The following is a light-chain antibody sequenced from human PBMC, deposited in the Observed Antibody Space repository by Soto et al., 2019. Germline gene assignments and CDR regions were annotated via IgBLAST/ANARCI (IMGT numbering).Light chain of an antibody. V-gene: IGKV3-20*01. CDR1: QTVRNNY. J-gene: IGKJ1*01. CDR3: QQYGSSPWT. CDR2: DAS. Sequence: EFVLTQSPGTLSLSPGERATLSCRASQTVRNNYLAWYQQKPGQAPRLLIYDASSRATGIPDRFSGGGSGTDLTLTISRLEPEDFAVYCCQQYGSSPWTFGQGTKVDIK.